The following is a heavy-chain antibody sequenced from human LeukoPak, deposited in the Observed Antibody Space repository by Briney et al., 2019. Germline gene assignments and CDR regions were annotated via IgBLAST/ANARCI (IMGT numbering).Heavy chain of an antibody. D-gene: IGHD3-10*01. CDR3: ARGSYYYYYVMDV. CDR1: GGSISSYY. J-gene: IGHJ6*02. Sequence: SETLSLTCTVSGGSISSYYWSWIRQPPGKGLEWIGYIYYSGSTNYNPSLKSRVTISVDTSKNQFSLKLSSVTAADTAVYYYARGSYYYYYVMDVWGQGTTVTVSS. V-gene: IGHV4-59*08. CDR2: IYYSGST.